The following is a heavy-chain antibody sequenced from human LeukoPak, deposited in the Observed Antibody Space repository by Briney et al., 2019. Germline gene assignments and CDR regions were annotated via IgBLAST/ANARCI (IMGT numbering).Heavy chain of an antibody. CDR2: IYYSGST. Sequence: PSETLSLTCTVSGGSISSYYWSWIRQPPGKGLEWIGYIYYSGSTNYNPSLKSRVTISVDTSKNQFSLKLTSVTAADTAVYYCARSYSSSFLYFDYWGQGTLVTVSS. CDR3: ARSYSSSFLYFDY. J-gene: IGHJ4*02. D-gene: IGHD6-13*01. CDR1: GGSISSYY. V-gene: IGHV4-59*01.